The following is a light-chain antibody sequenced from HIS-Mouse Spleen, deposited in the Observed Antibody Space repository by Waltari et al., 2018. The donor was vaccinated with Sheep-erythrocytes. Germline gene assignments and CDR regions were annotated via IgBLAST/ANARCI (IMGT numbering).Light chain of an antibody. CDR2: EVS. J-gene: IGLJ1*01. Sequence: QSALTQPPSASGSPGQSVTISCTGTSSDVGGYNYVPGYQQHPGKAPKLMIYEVSKRPSGVPDRFSGSKSGNTASLTVSGLQAEDEADYYCSSYAGSNNYVFGTGTKVTVL. CDR3: SSYAGSNNYV. CDR1: SSDVGGYNY. V-gene: IGLV2-8*01.